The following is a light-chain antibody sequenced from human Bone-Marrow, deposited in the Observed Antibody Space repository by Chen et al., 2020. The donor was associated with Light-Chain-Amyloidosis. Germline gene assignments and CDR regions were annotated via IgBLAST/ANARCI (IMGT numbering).Light chain of an antibody. CDR1: NIGSTS. Sequence: SYVLTQPSSVSVAPGQTATIACGGINIGSTSVHWYQLTPGQAPLLVVYDDSDRPSGIPERLSGSNSGNTATLTISRVEAGDEADYYCQVWDRSSDRPVFGGGTKLTVL. J-gene: IGLJ3*02. CDR2: DDS. CDR3: QVWDRSSDRPV. V-gene: IGLV3-21*02.